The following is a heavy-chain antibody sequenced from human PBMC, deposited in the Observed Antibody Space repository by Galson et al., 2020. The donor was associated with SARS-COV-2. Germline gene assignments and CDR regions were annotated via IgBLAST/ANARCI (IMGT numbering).Heavy chain of an antibody. J-gene: IGHJ6*02. CDR3: AKEGIDCSSTSCYEGWVYYYHGMDV. V-gene: IGHV3-30*18. CDR1: GFTFSSYG. D-gene: IGHD2-2*01. CDR2: ISYDGSNK. Sequence: GGSLRLSCAASGFTFSSYGMHWVRQAPGKGLEWVAVISYDGSNKYYADSVKGRFTISRDNSKNTLYLQMNSLRAEDTAVYYCAKEGIDCSSTSCYEGWVYYYHGMDVWGQGTTVTVSS.